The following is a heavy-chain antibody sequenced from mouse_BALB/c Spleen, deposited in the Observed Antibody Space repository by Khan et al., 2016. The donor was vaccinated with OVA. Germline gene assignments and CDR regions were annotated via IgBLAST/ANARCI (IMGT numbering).Heavy chain of an antibody. J-gene: IGHJ2*01. V-gene: IGHV3-2*02. Sequence: EVQLQESGPGLVKPSQSLSLTCTVTGYSITSGYGWNWIRQFPGNKLEWMGYISYSGSTNYNPSLKSRTSITRNTSKNQFFLQLNSVTTEDTATYYCARTARIKYWGQGTTLTVSS. CDR2: ISYSGST. CDR1: GYSITSGYG. CDR3: ARTARIKY. D-gene: IGHD1-2*01.